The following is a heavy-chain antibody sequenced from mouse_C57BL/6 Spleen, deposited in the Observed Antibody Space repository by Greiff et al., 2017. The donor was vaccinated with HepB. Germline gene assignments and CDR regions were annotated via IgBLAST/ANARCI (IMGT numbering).Heavy chain of an antibody. D-gene: IGHD1-1*01. CDR2: IYPRDGST. V-gene: IGHV1-78*01. CDR3: ASLSNDLITTVVYWYFDV. CDR1: GYTFTDHT. J-gene: IGHJ1*03. Sequence: QVQLKQSDAELVKPGASVKISCKVSGYTFTDHTIHWMKQRPEQGLEWIGYIYPRDGSTKYNEKFKGKATLTADKSSSTAYMQLNSLTSEDSAVYFCASLSNDLITTVVYWYFDVWGTGTTVTVSS.